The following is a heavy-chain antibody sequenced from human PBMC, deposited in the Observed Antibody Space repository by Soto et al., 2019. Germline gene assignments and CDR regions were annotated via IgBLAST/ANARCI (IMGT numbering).Heavy chain of an antibody. CDR2: ISYDGSKK. CDR3: AKDRVESGLGEVDY. D-gene: IGHD3-16*01. Sequence: LRLSCSASGFTFSSHGMHWVRQAPGKGLEWMAVISYDGSKKYYVDSVKGRFTISRDNSKNTLYLQMNSLRAEDTAVYHCAKDRVESGLGEVDYWGQGTLVTVSS. J-gene: IGHJ4*02. V-gene: IGHV3-30*18. CDR1: GFTFSSHG.